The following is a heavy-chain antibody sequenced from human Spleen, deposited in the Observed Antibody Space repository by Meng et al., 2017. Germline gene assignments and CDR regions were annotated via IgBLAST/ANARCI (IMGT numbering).Heavy chain of an antibody. J-gene: IGHJ4*02. Sequence: GESLKISCVASGFYLSNAWMSWVRQAPGKGLVWVGRIKSNTDGGTAEYAATGTSRFTISRDDSKSTLFLQLSVLRIDDTDVYFCFWDGKAVSYSWGQGTLVTVSS. D-gene: IGHD5/OR15-5a*01. V-gene: IGHV3-15*01. CDR1: GFYLSNAW. CDR2: IKSNTDGGTA. CDR3: FWDGKAVSYS.